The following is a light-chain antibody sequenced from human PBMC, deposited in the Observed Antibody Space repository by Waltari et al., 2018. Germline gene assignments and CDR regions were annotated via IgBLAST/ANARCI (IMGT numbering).Light chain of an antibody. Sequence: SSELTQPPSLSVSPGQTARITCSGDALPNQNTYWYQQKGGQAPLLMIYKDNQRPSGVPERFSGSKSGTTVTLTVSGVQAEDEADYYCQSADSSGTLKWFFGGGTKLTVL. CDR2: KDN. J-gene: IGLJ2*01. V-gene: IGLV3-25*03. CDR1: ALPNQN. CDR3: QSADSSGTLKWF.